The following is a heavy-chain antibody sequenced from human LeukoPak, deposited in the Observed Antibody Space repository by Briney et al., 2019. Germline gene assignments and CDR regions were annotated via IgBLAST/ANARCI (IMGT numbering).Heavy chain of an antibody. V-gene: IGHV3-30*02. CDR2: IRYDGSNK. CDR3: AKGTDGDYDYYYYMDV. Sequence: GGSLRLSCAASGFTFSGYDMHWVRQAPGKGLEWVAFIRYDGSNKYYADSVKGRFTISRDNSKNTLYLQMNSLRAEDTAVYYCAKGTDGDYDYYYYMDVWGKGTTVTVSS. CDR1: GFTFSGYD. D-gene: IGHD4-17*01. J-gene: IGHJ6*03.